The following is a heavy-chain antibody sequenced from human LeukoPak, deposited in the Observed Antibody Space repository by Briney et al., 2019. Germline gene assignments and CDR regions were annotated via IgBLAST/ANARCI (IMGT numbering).Heavy chain of an antibody. CDR2: IYYSGST. V-gene: IGHV4-59*08. D-gene: IGHD1-14*01. J-gene: IGHJ4*02. Sequence: SETLSLTCTVSGGSISIYYWSWIRQPPGKGLEWIGYIYYSGSTNYNPSLKSRVTISVDTSKNQFSLKLSSVTAEDTAVYYCASTGPNDYWGQGTLVTVSS. CDR1: GGSISIYY. CDR3: ASTGPNDY.